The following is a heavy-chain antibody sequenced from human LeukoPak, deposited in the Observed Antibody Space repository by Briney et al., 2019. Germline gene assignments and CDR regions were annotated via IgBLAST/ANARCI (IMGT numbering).Heavy chain of an antibody. J-gene: IGHJ5*02. CDR1: GGSFSGYY. CDR3: ARGTKLGNWFDP. CDR2: IKHSGST. D-gene: IGHD7-27*01. V-gene: IGHV4-34*01. Sequence: SETLSLTCAVYGGSFSGYYWSWIREPPGKGLEWIGEIKHSGSTNYNPSLKSRVTISVDTSKNQFSLKLSSVTAADTAVYYCARGTKLGNWFDPWGQGTLVTVSS.